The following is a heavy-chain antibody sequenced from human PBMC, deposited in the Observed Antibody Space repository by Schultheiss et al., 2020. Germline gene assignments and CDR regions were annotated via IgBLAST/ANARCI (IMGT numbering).Heavy chain of an antibody. CDR3: ARDGRSEMATIYYYYYGMDV. Sequence: GGSLRLSCAASGFTFSSYGMHWVRQAPGKGLEWVAVIWYDGSNKYYADSVKGRFTISRDNSKNTLYLQMNSLRAEDTAVYYCARDGRSEMATIYYYYYGMDVWGQGTTVTVSS. D-gene: IGHD5-24*01. J-gene: IGHJ6*02. CDR2: IWYDGSNK. V-gene: IGHV3-33*01. CDR1: GFTFSSYG.